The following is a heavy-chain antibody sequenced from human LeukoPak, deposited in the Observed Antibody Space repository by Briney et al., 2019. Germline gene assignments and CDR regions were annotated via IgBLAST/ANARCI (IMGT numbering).Heavy chain of an antibody. Sequence: SETLSLTCAVYGGSFSGYYWSWIRQPAGKGLEWIGRNYTSGSTNYNPSLKSRVTMSVDTSKNQFSLKLSSVTAADTAVYYCARGDLPSSAFDIWGQGTMVTVSS. V-gene: IGHV4-59*10. CDR1: GGSFSGYY. CDR2: NYTSGST. J-gene: IGHJ3*02. D-gene: IGHD2-21*02. CDR3: ARGDLPSSAFDI.